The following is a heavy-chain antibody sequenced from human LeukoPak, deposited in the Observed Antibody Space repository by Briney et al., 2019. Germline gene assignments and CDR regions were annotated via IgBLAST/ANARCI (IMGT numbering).Heavy chain of an antibody. V-gene: IGHV1-24*01. J-gene: IGHJ4*02. CDR1: GYTLTELS. D-gene: IGHD2/OR15-2a*01. CDR3: ATFRGLYAFSVNFDY. Sequence: ASVKVSCKVSGYTLTELSMHWVRQAPGKGLEWMGGFDPEDGETIYAQKFQGRVTMTEDTSTDTAYMGLSSLRSEDTAVYYCATFRGLYAFSVNFDYWGQGTLVTVSS. CDR2: FDPEDGET.